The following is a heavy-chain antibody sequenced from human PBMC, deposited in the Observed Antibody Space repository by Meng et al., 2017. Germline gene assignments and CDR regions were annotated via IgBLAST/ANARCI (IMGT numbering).Heavy chain of an antibody. D-gene: IGHD6-6*01. Sequence: VQLPQWGAGRLKPSATLCLTCAGYGGSFSGYYWGWIRQPPGKGLEWIGEINHSGSTNYNPSLKSRVTISVDTSKNQFSLKLSSVTAADTAVYYCARRGIAARPFYYWGQGTLVTVSS. CDR3: ARRGIAARPFYY. V-gene: IGHV4-34*01. CDR2: INHSGST. CDR1: GGSFSGYY. J-gene: IGHJ4*02.